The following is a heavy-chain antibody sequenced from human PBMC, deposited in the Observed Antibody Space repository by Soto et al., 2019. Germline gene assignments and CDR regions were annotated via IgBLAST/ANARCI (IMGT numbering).Heavy chain of an antibody. CDR1: GFTFTSYW. J-gene: IGHJ4*02. D-gene: IGHD3-16*02. CDR2: IKSDGGEK. CDR3: ARGAFPAWGTYPLDY. V-gene: IGHV3-7*04. Sequence: EVQLVESGGGLVQPGGSLRPPCAASGFTFTSYWMSCVRQAPGKGREWVANIKSDGGEKYYVGSVKGRFTISRDNAENSLYIQLDSLRAEDAAVYYCARGAFPAWGTYPLDYWGQGTLVTVSS.